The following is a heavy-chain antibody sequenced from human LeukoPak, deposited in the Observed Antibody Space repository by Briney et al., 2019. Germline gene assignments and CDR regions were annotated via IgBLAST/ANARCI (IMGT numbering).Heavy chain of an antibody. D-gene: IGHD2-2*01. J-gene: IGHJ4*02. CDR1: GGSIGSGSYY. Sequence: SQTLSLTCTVSGGSIGSGSYYWSWIRQPAGKGLEWIGRIYTSGSTNYNPSLKSRVTISVDTSKNQFSLKLSSVTAADTAVYYCARRYCSSTSCPYYFGYWGQGTLVTVSS. V-gene: IGHV4-61*02. CDR2: IYTSGST. CDR3: ARRYCSSTSCPYYFGY.